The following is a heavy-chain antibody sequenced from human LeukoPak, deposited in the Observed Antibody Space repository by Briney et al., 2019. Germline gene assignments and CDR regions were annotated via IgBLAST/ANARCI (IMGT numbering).Heavy chain of an antibody. Sequence: PGGSLTLSCAAYRFAFNIFDIQWLRQAPGQGRVGGADISYGGGIKFYADYVRGPFTISRDNSENTLYLQMESLGAEDTAVYYCAKEGGSIPANPYCFFDLWGGGRLVTVSS. CDR3: AKEGGSIPANPYCFFDL. CDR2: ISYGGGIK. V-gene: IGHV3-30*18. J-gene: IGHJ2*01. D-gene: IGHD1-14*01. CDR1: RFAFNIFD.